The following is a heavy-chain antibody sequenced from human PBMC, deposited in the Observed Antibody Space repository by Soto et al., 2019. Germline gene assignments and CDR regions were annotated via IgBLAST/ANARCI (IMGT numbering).Heavy chain of an antibody. V-gene: IGHV1-69*12. CDR3: ARVDSSMFEGGEGFDP. Sequence: QVVQSGAEVKKPGSSVKVSCKASGGTFNRQAFSWVRQAPGQGLEWMGGFIPIFGTTDYSQKFQGRVTIPADEATSTAYMELSSLTSDDTSVYYCARVDSSMFEGGEGFDPWGQGTLVTVSS. CDR2: FIPIFGTT. CDR1: GGTFNRQA. J-gene: IGHJ5*02. D-gene: IGHD3-10*02.